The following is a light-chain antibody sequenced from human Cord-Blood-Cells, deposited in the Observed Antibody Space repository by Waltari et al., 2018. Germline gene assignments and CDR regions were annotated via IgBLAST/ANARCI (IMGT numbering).Light chain of an antibody. CDR2: AAS. Sequence: DSQRTQSPSSLSASVGDRVTITCRASQSISSYLNWYQQKPGKAPKLLIYAASSLQSGVPSRFSGSVSGTDFTLTISSLQPEDFATYYCQQSYSTPHTFGQGTKLEIK. CDR3: QQSYSTPHT. J-gene: IGKJ2*01. CDR1: QSISSY. V-gene: IGKV1-39*01.